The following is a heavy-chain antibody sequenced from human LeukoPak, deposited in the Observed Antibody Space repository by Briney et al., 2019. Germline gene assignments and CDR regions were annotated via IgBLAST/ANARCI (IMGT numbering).Heavy chain of an antibody. CDR2: ISSSTTYI. Sequence: GGSLRLSCAASGFTFINYNMNWVRQAPGRGLEWVSSISSSTTYIYYADSVKGRFTISRDNAKNSLYLQMNSLRAEDTAVYYCARQVYGDHVYYFDYWGQGTLVTVSS. D-gene: IGHD2-21*02. CDR3: ARQVYGDHVYYFDY. V-gene: IGHV3-21*01. J-gene: IGHJ4*02. CDR1: GFTFINYN.